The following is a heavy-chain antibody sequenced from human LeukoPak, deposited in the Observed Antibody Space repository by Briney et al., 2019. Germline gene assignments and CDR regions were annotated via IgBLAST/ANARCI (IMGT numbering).Heavy chain of an antibody. CDR3: TRGASYYDFWSGPPGYDY. V-gene: IGHV3-49*04. Sequence: GGSLRLSCTASGFTFGDYAMSWVRQAPGKGLEWVGFIRSKAYGGTTEYAASVKGRFTISRVDSKSIAYLQMNSLKTEDTAVYYCTRGASYYDFWSGPPGYDYWGQGTLVTVSS. J-gene: IGHJ4*02. D-gene: IGHD3-3*01. CDR1: GFTFGDYA. CDR2: IRSKAYGGTT.